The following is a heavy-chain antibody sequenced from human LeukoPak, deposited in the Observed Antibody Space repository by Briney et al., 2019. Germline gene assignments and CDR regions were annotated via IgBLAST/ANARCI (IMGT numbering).Heavy chain of an antibody. CDR1: GYTFTSYD. D-gene: IGHD6-19*01. J-gene: IGHJ6*02. CDR2: MNPNSGKT. CDR3: ARGLGSSDKYYYYYGMEV. Sequence: ASVKVSCKSSGYTFTSYDINWVRQATAQGLEWMGWMNPNSGKTGYAQKFQGRVTMTRNTSINTAYMELSRLRSEDTAVYYCARGLGSSDKYYYYYGMEVWGQGTTVTVSS. V-gene: IGHV1-8*01.